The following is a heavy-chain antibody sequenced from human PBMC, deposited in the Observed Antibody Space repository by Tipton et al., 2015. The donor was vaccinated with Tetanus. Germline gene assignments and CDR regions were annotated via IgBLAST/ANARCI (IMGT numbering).Heavy chain of an antibody. V-gene: IGHV1-18*01. CDR2: ITAYNGNT. CDR3: ARGGGYSGYGRPGYFVH. J-gene: IGHJ5*02. CDR1: GYTFPDYG. D-gene: IGHD5-12*01. Sequence: QSGPEVKRPGASVRVSCKTSGYTFPDYGIVWVRQAPGQGLEWMAWITAYNGNTYTARKVQGRLAMTTDTSTNTAYVELRSLTSDDTAVYYCARGGGYSGYGRPGYFVHWGQGTLVTVSS.